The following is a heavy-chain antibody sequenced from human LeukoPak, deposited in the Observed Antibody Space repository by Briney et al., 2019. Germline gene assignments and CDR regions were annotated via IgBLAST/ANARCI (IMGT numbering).Heavy chain of an antibody. V-gene: IGHV3-9*01. D-gene: IGHD3-10*01. J-gene: IGHJ4*02. CDR2: ISWNSGSI. CDR3: AKAVGTMVRGVGDY. Sequence: GGSLRLSCAASGFTFDDYAMHWVRQAPGKGLEWVSGISWNSGSIGYADSVKGRFTISRDNAKNSLYLQMNSLRAEDTALYYCAKAVGTMVRGVGDYWGQGTLVTVSS. CDR1: GFTFDDYA.